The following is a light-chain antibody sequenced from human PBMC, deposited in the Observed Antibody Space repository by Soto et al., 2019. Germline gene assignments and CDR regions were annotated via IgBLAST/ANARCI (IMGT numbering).Light chain of an antibody. CDR2: GAS. CDR3: QQYGSSGT. J-gene: IGKJ1*01. V-gene: IGKV3-20*01. Sequence: SKSLATLSVYTGERATLSCRASQSVSSNLAWYQQKPGQAPRLLIYGASNRATGIPDRFSGSGSGTDFTLTISRLEPEDFAVYYCQQYGSSGTFGQGTKVAIK. CDR1: QSVSSN.